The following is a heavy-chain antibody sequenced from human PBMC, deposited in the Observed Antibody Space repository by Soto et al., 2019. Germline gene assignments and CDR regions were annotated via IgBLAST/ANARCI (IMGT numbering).Heavy chain of an antibody. V-gene: IGHV3-21*01. Sequence: GGSLRLSCAASGFTFSSYSMNWVRQAPGKGLEWVSSISSSSSYIYYADSVKGRFTISRDNAKNSLYLQMNSLRAEDTAVYYCARDPPWIQIWYDAFDIWGQGTMVTVSS. D-gene: IGHD5-18*01. CDR2: ISSSSSYI. CDR1: GFTFSSYS. J-gene: IGHJ3*02. CDR3: ARDPPWIQIWYDAFDI.